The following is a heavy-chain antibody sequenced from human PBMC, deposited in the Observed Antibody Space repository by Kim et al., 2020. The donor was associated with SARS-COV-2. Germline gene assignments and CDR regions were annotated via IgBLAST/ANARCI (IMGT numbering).Heavy chain of an antibody. J-gene: IGHJ4*02. CDR2: IYYSGST. CDR3: ARQGGGYSYGYPHGKFDY. V-gene: IGHV4-59*08. CDR1: GGSISSYY. D-gene: IGHD5-18*01. Sequence: SETLSLTCTVSGGSISSYYWSWIRQPPGKGLEWIGYIYYSGSTNYNPSLKSRVTISVDTSKNQFSLKLSSVTAADTAVYYCARQGGGYSYGYPHGKFDYWGQGTLVTVSS.